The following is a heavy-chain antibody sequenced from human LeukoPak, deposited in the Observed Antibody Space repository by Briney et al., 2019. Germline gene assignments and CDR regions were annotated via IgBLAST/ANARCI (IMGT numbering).Heavy chain of an antibody. CDR3: ARVEQQLAQDDAFDI. D-gene: IGHD6-13*01. J-gene: IGHJ3*02. Sequence: SETLSLTCTVSGGSINSGNYYWSWIRQHPGKGLEWIGYIYYSGSTYYNPSLKSRVTISVDTSKNQFSLKLSSVTAADTAVYYCARVEQQLAQDDAFDIWGQGTMVTVSS. CDR2: IYYSGST. V-gene: IGHV4-30-4*08. CDR1: GGSINSGNYY.